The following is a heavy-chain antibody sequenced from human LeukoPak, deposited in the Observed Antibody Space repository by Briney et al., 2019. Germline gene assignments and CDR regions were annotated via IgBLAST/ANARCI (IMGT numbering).Heavy chain of an antibody. V-gene: IGHV3-74*01. CDR2: IANVGSST. CDR3: ARGVNRNYADY. CDR1: GFTFSDFW. Sequence: PGGSLRLSCVASGFTFSDFWMHWFRQAPGMGPVWVSRIANVGSSTSYADSVKSRFTISRDNAKNTLYLQMNSLRAEDTAVYYCARGVNRNYADYWGQETLVTVSS. D-gene: IGHD2/OR15-2a*01. J-gene: IGHJ4*02.